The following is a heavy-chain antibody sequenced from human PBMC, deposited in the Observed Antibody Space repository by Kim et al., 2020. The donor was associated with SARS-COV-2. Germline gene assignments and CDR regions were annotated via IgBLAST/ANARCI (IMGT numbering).Heavy chain of an antibody. J-gene: IGHJ4*02. CDR2: SN. V-gene: IGHV4-39*01. D-gene: IGHD1-26*01. Sequence: SNHYTPSLRCRVTISEDTSKNVFSLKLNSVTAADTAVYYCARREGGSYYLGWGQGTLVTVSS. CDR3: ARREGGSYYLG.